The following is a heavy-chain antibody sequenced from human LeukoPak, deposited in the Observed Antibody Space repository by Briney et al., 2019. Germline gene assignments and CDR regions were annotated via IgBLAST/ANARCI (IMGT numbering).Heavy chain of an antibody. J-gene: IGHJ4*02. D-gene: IGHD1-26*01. Sequence: AASVKVSCKASGYTFTSYSISWVRQAPGQGLEWMGWISAYNGNTNYSQKFQGRVTITRDTSASTAYMELSSLRSEDTAVYYCARGSGSYEGSFGYWGQGTLVTVSS. V-gene: IGHV1-18*01. CDR3: ARGSGSYEGSFGY. CDR1: GYTFTSYS. CDR2: ISAYNGNT.